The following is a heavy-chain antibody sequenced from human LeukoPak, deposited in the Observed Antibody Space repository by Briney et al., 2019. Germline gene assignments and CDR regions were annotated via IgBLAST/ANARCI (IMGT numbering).Heavy chain of an antibody. CDR3: ASTARRRVYDSSGYYQLDY. CDR2: IYTSGST. Sequence: SETLSLTCTVSGGSISGYYWSWIRQPAGKGLEWIRRIYTSGSTNYNPSLKSRVTMSVDTSKNQFSLKLSSVTAADTAVYYCASTARRRVYDSSGYYQLDYWGQGTLVTVSS. V-gene: IGHV4-4*07. CDR1: GGSISGYY. D-gene: IGHD3-22*01. J-gene: IGHJ4*02.